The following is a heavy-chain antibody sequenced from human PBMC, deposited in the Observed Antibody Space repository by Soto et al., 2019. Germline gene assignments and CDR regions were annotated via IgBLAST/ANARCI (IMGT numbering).Heavy chain of an antibody. Sequence: SETLSLTCTVSGASINSGDYYWSWIRQPPGKGLEWIGYIYYSGSTYYNPSLKSRVTISVDTSKNQFSLRLSSVTAADTAVYYCAGFSEVAATEINWFDPWGQGTLVTVSS. CDR2: IYYSGST. V-gene: IGHV4-30-4*01. CDR3: AGFSEVAATEINWFDP. CDR1: GASINSGDYY. D-gene: IGHD2-15*01. J-gene: IGHJ5*02.